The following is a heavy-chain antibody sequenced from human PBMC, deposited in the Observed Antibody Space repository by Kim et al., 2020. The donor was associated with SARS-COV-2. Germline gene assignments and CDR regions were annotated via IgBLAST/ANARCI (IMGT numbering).Heavy chain of an antibody. V-gene: IGHV3-48*02. CDR2: ISSSSSTI. Sequence: GGSLRLSCAASGFTFSSYSMNWVRQAPGKGLEWVSYISSSSSTIYYADSVKGRFTISRDNAKNSLYLQMNSLGDEDTAVYYCARAEWWDYSSGWYGRGYFDYWGGGTLV. CDR1: GFTFSSYS. CDR3: ARAEWWDYSSGWYGRGYFDY. D-gene: IGHD6-19*01. J-gene: IGHJ4*02.